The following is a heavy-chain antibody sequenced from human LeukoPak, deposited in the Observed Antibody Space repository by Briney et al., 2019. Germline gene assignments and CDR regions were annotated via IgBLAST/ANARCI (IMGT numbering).Heavy chain of an antibody. J-gene: IGHJ4*02. CDR2: IYYSGST. Sequence: SETLSHTCTVSGGSISNYYWSWNRQPPGKGLEWIGYIYYSGSTNSNPSLKSRVTISVDTSKNQFSLKLSSVTAADTAVYYCARAGQFIAARPISFDYWGQGTLLTVSS. D-gene: IGHD6-6*01. CDR3: ARAGQFIAARPISFDY. CDR1: GGSISNYY. V-gene: IGHV4-59*01.